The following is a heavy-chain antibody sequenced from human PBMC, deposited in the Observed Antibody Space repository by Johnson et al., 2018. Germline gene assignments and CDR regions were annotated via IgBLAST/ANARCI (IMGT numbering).Heavy chain of an antibody. CDR2: ITQDGREK. CDR3: AGGRMPYGDYLEYFQH. CDR1: GFTFSLHW. V-gene: IGHV3-7*01. J-gene: IGHJ1*01. Sequence: EVQLVESGGGVVQPGGSLRLSCAASGFTFSLHWMSWVRQAPGKGLEWVANITQDGREKYYVDSVKGRITISRDNAKNTLYLQMNSLRAGGTAVDYCAGGRMPYGDYLEYFQHWGQGTLVTVSS. D-gene: IGHD4-17*01.